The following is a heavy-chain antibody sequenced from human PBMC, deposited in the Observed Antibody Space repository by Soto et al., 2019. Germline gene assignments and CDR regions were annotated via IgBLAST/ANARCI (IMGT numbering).Heavy chain of an antibody. CDR2: IYYSGST. CDR1: GGSISSGRYY. Sequence: QVQLQESGPGLVKPSQTLSLTCTVSGGSISSGRYYWSWIRQHPGKGLEWIGYIYYSGSTYYNPSLKSRVTISVETAKNQSFLKLSSVTAADTAVYYCARDRRGVVRPSGQGTLVTVSS. J-gene: IGHJ5*02. V-gene: IGHV4-31*03. D-gene: IGHD3-22*01. CDR3: ARDRRGVVRP.